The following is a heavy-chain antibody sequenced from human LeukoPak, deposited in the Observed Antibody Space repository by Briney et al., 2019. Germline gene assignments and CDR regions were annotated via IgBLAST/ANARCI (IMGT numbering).Heavy chain of an antibody. CDR1: GGTPNSHA. CDR3: ATTNDGGGYQWGDFFDF. V-gene: IGHV1-69*04. J-gene: IGHJ4*02. Sequence: GASVNVSCKASGGTPNSHAISWVRQPPGQGLEWMGRIIPNLGTTNRAQNLQDRATLTADKSTNTAYMELTSLTSDDTAVYYCATTNDGGGYQWGDFFDFWGQGTLVTVSS. CDR2: IIPNLGTT. D-gene: IGHD3-22*01.